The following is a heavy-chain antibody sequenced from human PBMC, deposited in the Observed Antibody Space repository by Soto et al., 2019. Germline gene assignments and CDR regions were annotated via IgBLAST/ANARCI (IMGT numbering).Heavy chain of an antibody. J-gene: IGHJ5*02. Sequence: PSETLSLTCTVSGGSISSSSYYWGWIRQPPGKGLEWIGSIYYSGSTYYNPSLKSRVTISVDTSKNQFSLKLSSVTAADTAVYYCARLRYFDWLGLWGANWFDPWGQETLVTVSS. CDR2: IYYSGST. D-gene: IGHD3-9*01. CDR3: ARLRYFDWLGLWGANWFDP. CDR1: GGSISSSSYY. V-gene: IGHV4-39*01.